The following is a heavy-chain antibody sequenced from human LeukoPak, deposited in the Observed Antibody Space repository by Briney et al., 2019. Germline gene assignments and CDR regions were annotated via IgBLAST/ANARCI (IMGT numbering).Heavy chain of an antibody. D-gene: IGHD3-22*01. CDR1: GYTFTSYY. V-gene: IGHV1-46*01. J-gene: IGHJ5*02. Sequence: ASVKVSCKASGYTFTSYYMHWVRQAPGQGLEWMGIINPSGGSTSYAQKFQGRVTMTRDTSTSTVYMELSSLRSEDTAVYYCARGPTYYYDSSGYYYIPIDPWGQGTLVTVSS. CDR3: ARGPTYYYDSSGYYYIPIDP. CDR2: INPSGGST.